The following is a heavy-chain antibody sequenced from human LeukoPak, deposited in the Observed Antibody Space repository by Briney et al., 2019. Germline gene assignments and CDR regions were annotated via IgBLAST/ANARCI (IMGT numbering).Heavy chain of an antibody. CDR3: ARASNKDYYDSSGYYYDY. CDR2: IYYSGST. Sequence: SQTLSLTCTVSGGSISSGDYYWSWIRQPPGKGLEWIGYIYYSGSTYYNPSLKSRVTISVDTSKNQFSLKLSSVTAEDTAVYYCARASNKDYYDSSGYYYDYWGQGTLVTVSS. V-gene: IGHV4-30-4*01. CDR1: GGSISSGDYY. D-gene: IGHD3-22*01. J-gene: IGHJ4*02.